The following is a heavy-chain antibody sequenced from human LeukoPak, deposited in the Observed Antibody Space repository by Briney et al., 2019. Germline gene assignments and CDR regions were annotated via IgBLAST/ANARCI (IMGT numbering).Heavy chain of an antibody. J-gene: IGHJ3*02. Sequence: GGSLRLSCAASGFTFSSYSMNWVRQAPGKGLKWVSYISRSGSTIYYADSVKGRFTISRDNAKNSLYLQMNSLRAEDTAVYYCARGRPGAFDIWGQGTMVTVSS. CDR3: ARGRPGAFDI. V-gene: IGHV3-48*04. CDR2: ISRSGSTI. CDR1: GFTFSSYS.